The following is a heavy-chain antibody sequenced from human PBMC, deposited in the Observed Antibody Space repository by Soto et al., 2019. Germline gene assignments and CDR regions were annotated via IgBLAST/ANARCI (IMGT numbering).Heavy chain of an antibody. CDR1: GYTFTSYG. CDR2: ISAYNGNT. D-gene: IGHD6-6*01. CDR3: ARDILYSSSSNYYYGMDV. Sequence: SVKVSCNASGYTFTSYGISWVRQAPGQGLEWMGWISAYNGNTNYAQKLQGRVTMTTDTSTSTAYMELRSLRSDDTAVYYCARDILYSSSSNYYYGMDVWGQGTTVTVSS. J-gene: IGHJ6*02. V-gene: IGHV1-18*01.